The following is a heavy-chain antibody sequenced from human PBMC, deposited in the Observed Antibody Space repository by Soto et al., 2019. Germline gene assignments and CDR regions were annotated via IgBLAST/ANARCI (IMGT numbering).Heavy chain of an antibody. CDR3: AKSQDDYGDYEYYFDY. D-gene: IGHD4-17*01. Sequence: GGSLRLSCAASGFTFSSYAMSWVRQAPGKGLEWVSAISGSGGSTYYADSVKGRFTISRDNSKNTLYLQMNSLRAEDTAVYYCAKSQDDYGDYEYYFDYWGQGTLVTVSS. CDR1: GFTFSSYA. CDR2: ISGSGGST. V-gene: IGHV3-23*01. J-gene: IGHJ4*02.